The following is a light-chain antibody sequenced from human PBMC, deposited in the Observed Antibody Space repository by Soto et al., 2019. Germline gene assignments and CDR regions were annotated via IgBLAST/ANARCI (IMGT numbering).Light chain of an antibody. V-gene: IGLV2-14*01. Sequence: QSALTQPASVSGSPGQSITISCTGTSSDVGGYNYVSWHQQHPDKAPKLIIYEVSNRPSGVSNRFSGSKSGNTASLTVSGLQAEDEADYYCSSYTSSNSWVFGGGTKVTVL. CDR3: SSYTSSNSWV. J-gene: IGLJ3*02. CDR1: SSDVGGYNY. CDR2: EVS.